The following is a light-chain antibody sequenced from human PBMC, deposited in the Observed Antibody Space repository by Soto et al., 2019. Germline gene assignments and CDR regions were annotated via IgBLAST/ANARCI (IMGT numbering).Light chain of an antibody. CDR3: AAWDDSLSGWV. Sequence: QSALTQPASVSGSPGQSITISCTGSNTDIGGYNYLSWYQQHPGRAPRLIIFEVSHRPSGISDRFSASKSANAASLTISGLQAEDEADYYCAAWDDSLSGWVFGGGTKLTVL. CDR1: NTDIGGYNY. CDR2: EVS. J-gene: IGLJ3*02. V-gene: IGLV2-14*03.